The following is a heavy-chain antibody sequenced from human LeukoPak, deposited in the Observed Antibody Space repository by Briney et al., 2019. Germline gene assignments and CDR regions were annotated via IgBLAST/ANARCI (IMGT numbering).Heavy chain of an antibody. CDR3: ASDTYDSSGYYDY. D-gene: IGHD3-22*01. Sequence: ASVKVSCKASGDTFSGNYMHWVRQAPGQGLEWMGWINPNGGGTNYAQKFQGRVTMTRDTSISTAYMELSRLRFDDTAVYYCASDTYDSSGYYDYWGQGTLVTVSS. CDR1: GDTFSGNY. J-gene: IGHJ4*02. CDR2: INPNGGGT. V-gene: IGHV1-2*02.